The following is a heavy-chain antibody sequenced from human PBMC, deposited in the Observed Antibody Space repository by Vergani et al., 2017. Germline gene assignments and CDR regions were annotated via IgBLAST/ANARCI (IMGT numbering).Heavy chain of an antibody. J-gene: IGHJ3*02. CDR3: AKDDGGGAVAGTFSGRDAFDI. CDR1: GFTFSSYA. Sequence: EVQLLESGGGLVQPGGSLRLSCAASGFTFSSYAMSWVRQAPGKGLEWVSAISGSGGSTYYADSVKGLFTISRDNSKNTLYLQMNSLRAEDTAVYYCAKDDGGGAVAGTFSGRDAFDIWGQGTMVTVSS. D-gene: IGHD6-19*01. V-gene: IGHV3-23*01. CDR2: ISGSGGST.